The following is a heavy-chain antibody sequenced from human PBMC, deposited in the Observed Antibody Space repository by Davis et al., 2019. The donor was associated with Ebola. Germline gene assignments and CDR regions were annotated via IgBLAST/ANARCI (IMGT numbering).Heavy chain of an antibody. CDR3: ARDLQIYPDY. J-gene: IGHJ4*02. Sequence: GESLKISCAASGFTFSSYAMSWVRQAPGKGLEWVSAITNSGGSTYYADSVKGRFTISRDNSKNTLYLQMNSLRAEDTAVYYCARDLQIYPDYWGQGTLVTVSS. D-gene: IGHD5-12*01. CDR1: GFTFSSYA. CDR2: ITNSGGST. V-gene: IGHV3-23*01.